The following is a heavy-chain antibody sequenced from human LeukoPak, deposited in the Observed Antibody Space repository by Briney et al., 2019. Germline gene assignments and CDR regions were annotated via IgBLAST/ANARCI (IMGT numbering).Heavy chain of an antibody. V-gene: IGHV3-23*01. CDR3: AKSSDGSTSFDQ. Sequence: GGSLRLSCAASGFTFSSYAMTWVRQAPGKGLEWVSSFSFNGESTYYADSAKGRFTISRDNSKNTLYLQINSLRAEDMALYYCAKSSDGSTSFDQWGQGTLVTVSS. CDR1: GFTFSSYA. J-gene: IGHJ4*02. D-gene: IGHD2-2*01. CDR2: FSFNGEST.